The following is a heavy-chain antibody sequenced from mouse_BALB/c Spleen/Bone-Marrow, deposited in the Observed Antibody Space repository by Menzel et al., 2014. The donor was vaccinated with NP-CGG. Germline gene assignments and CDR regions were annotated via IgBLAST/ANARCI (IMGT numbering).Heavy chain of an antibody. V-gene: IGHV3-6*02. Sequence: EVQLVESGPGPVKPSQSLSLTCSVTGYSITSGYYWNWIRQFPGKKLEWMGYISYDGTNNYSPSLKNRFSITRDTSKNQFFLKLNSVTTEDTATYYCSRGLFLMDYWGQGTSVTVSS. CDR1: GYSITSGYY. J-gene: IGHJ4*01. CDR3: SRGLFLMDY. CDR2: ISYDGTN.